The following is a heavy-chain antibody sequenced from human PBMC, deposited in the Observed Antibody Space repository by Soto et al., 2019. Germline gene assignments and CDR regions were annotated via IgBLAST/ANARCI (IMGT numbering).Heavy chain of an antibody. D-gene: IGHD2-15*01. J-gene: IGHJ4*02. CDR1: GYSFTSYW. CDR3: VRQYVAVATIRLMSYGY. CDR2: IYPGNSDT. Sequence: GESLKISCKGSGYSFTSYWIGWVRQMPGKGLEWMGIIYPGNSDTRYSPSFQGQVTISADKSISTAYLQWSSLKASDTAMYYCVRQYVAVATIRLMSYGYWRQGTLVTVSS. V-gene: IGHV5-51*01.